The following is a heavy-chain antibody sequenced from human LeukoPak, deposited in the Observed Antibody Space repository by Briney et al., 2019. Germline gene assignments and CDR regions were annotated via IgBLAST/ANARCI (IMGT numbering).Heavy chain of an antibody. CDR2: INPDGSVE. J-gene: IGHJ4*02. Sequence: GGSLRLSCVASGLTFSSSWMTWVRQAPGKELEWVANINPDGSVEHYVDSVKGRFDVSRKNAKNSLYLQMNGLTGEDTAVYYCVKGGWCDDWGQGALVTVS. V-gene: IGHV3-7*01. CDR1: GLTFSSSW. D-gene: IGHD2-21*01. CDR3: VKGGWCDD.